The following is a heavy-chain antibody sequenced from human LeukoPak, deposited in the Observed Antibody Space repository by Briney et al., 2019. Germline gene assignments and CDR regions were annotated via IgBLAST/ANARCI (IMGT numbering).Heavy chain of an antibody. CDR2: IWYDGSKK. D-gene: IGHD4-17*01. CDR1: GFTFRGYV. Sequence: QSGGSLRLSCAASGFTFRGYVMHWVRQAPGKGLEWVAVIWYDGSKKYYGDSVKGRFTISRDNSKNTLYLQMNSLRVEDTAVYYCARRDGDNDRGFDYWGQGTLVTVSS. CDR3: ARRDGDNDRGFDY. J-gene: IGHJ4*02. V-gene: IGHV3-33*01.